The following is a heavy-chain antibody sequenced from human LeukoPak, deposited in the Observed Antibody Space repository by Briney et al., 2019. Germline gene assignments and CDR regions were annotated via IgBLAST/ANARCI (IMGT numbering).Heavy chain of an antibody. CDR2: IRYDGSNK. V-gene: IGHV3-30*02. Sequence: GGSLRLSCAASGFTFSNYGMHWVRQAPGKGLEWVAFIRYDGSNKYYADSVKGRFTISRDNSKNTLYLQMNSLRAEDTAVYYCARGEYNWNDLHLWGQGTLVTVSS. CDR1: GFTFSNYG. J-gene: IGHJ5*02. CDR3: ARGEYNWNDLHL. D-gene: IGHD1-20*01.